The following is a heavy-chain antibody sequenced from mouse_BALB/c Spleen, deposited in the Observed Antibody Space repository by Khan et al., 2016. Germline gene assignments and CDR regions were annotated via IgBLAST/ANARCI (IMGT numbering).Heavy chain of an antibody. J-gene: IGHJ3*01. V-gene: IGHV4-1*02. D-gene: IGHD1-1*01. CDR3: ARLGYYGGFAY. Sequence: EVKLLESGGGLVQPGGSLKLSCAASGFDCSRYWMSWVRQAPGKGLEWIGEINPDSSTINYTPSLKDKFIISRDNAKNTLYLQMSKVRSEDTALYYCARLGYYGGFAYWGQGTLVTVSA. CDR2: INPDSSTI. CDR1: GFDCSRYW.